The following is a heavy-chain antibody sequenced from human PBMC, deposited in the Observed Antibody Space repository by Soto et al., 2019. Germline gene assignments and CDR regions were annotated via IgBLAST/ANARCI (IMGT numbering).Heavy chain of an antibody. J-gene: IGHJ4*02. CDR3: EKNSGWFNN. CDR1: GFPFGITD. D-gene: IGHD6-19*01. CDR2: IDGSGGAT. Sequence: GGSLRLSCAASGFPFGITDMSWVRQAPGKGLEWVSTIDGSGGATHYADSVKGRFTISRDNSKNTLFLQMSSLRAADTAVYYCEKNSGWFNNWGQGTLVTVSS. V-gene: IGHV3-23*01.